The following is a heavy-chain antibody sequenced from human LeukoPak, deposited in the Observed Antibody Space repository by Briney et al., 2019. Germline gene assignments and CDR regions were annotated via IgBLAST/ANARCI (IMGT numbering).Heavy chain of an antibody. CDR1: GFTFDDYA. CDR3: AKDLGPGSMATSPGFDY. V-gene: IGHV3-9*01. J-gene: IGHJ4*02. CDR2: ISWNSGSI. D-gene: IGHD5-24*01. Sequence: GGSLRLSCAASGFTFDDYAMHWVRQAPGKGLEWVSGISWNSGSIGYADSVKGRFTISRDNAKTSLYLQMNSLRAEDTALYYCAKDLGPGSMATSPGFDYWGQGTLVTVSS.